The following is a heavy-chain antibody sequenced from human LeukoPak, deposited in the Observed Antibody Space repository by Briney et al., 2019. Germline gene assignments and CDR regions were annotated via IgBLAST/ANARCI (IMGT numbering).Heavy chain of an antibody. D-gene: IGHD1-1*01. Sequence: TSETLSLTCTVSGGSISSYYWSWIRQPPGQGLEWIASIFLGETTYYKPSLKSRLSISVDTSKNQLSLKLSSVTAADTAVYYCASNWSDFDYWGRGTQVAVSS. CDR3: ASNWSDFDY. CDR2: IFLGETT. J-gene: IGHJ4*02. CDR1: GGSISSYY. V-gene: IGHV4-4*09.